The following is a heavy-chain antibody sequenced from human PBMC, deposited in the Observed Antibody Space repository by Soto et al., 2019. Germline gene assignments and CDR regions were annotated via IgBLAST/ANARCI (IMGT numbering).Heavy chain of an antibody. J-gene: IGHJ6*02. V-gene: IGHV1-69*01. Sequence: QVQLVQSGAEVTKPGSSVKVSCKASGGTFSSYAISWVRQAPGQGLEWMGGIIPIFGTANYAQKFQGRVTITADESTSTAYMELSSLSSEDTAVDYCARGEWLRFRCYYGMDVWGQGTTVTVSS. CDR2: IIPIFGTA. D-gene: IGHD5-12*01. CDR3: ARGEWLRFRCYYGMDV. CDR1: GGTFSSYA.